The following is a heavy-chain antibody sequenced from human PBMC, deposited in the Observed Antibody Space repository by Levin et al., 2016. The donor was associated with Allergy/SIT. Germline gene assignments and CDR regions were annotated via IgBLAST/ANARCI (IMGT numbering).Heavy chain of an antibody. J-gene: IGHJ4*02. D-gene: IGHD3-10*01. Sequence: VRQAPGKGLEWVAVTSYHGTNKYYTDSVKGRFTISRDNSKNTLYLQMNSLGSEDTAVYYCAKDNPGYLIRGHIDYWGQGTLVTVSS. V-gene: IGHV3-30*04. CDR2: TSYHGTNK. CDR3: AKDNPGYLIRGHIDY.